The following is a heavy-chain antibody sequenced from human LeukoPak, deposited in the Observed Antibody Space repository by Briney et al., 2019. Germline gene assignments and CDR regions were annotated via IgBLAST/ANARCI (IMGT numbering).Heavy chain of an antibody. Sequence: GGSLRLSCAASGFTFSNYGMHWVRQAPGKGLEWVAVISYDGGEQHYGDSVKGRFSISGDDSKSTIYLQLNRLTVEDTALYYCAKPRTFYDILTVSFQQWGQGTWVTVSS. V-gene: IGHV3-30*18. CDR3: AKPRTFYDILTVSFQQ. CDR1: GFTFSNYG. D-gene: IGHD3-9*01. J-gene: IGHJ1*01. CDR2: ISYDGGEQ.